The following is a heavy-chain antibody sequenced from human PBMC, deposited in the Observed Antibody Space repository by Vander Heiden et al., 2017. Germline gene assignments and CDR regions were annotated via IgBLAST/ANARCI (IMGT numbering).Heavy chain of an antibody. V-gene: IGHV3-30*18. CDR3: AKTYYYAVWTGSYGMDV. CDR2: ISKDGRKT. CDR1: GVTLSDQG. Sequence: QVRFLEPGGRVCQPGTSLRPSCAASGVTLSDQGFHWVRQAPGKGPVWMSLISKDGRKTYYEASGKGRFVISRDNSKSTVFLQMNSLRVEDTAVYYCAKTYYYAVWTGSYGMDVWGQGTAVTVSS. D-gene: IGHD3-3*01. J-gene: IGHJ6*02.